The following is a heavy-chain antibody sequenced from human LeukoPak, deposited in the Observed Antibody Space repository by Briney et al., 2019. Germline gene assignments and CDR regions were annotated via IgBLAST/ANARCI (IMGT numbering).Heavy chain of an antibody. CDR1: GGFTSSYY. V-gene: IGHV4-59*01. CDR2: IYSSGNT. CDR3: ARGVVITGLDY. Sequence: SETLSLTCTVSGGFTSSYYWNWIRQTPGKGLEWIGSIYSSGNTNYNPSLKSRVTISVDTSKNQFSLMLTSVTAADTAVYYCARGVVITGLDYWGQGTLVTVSS. J-gene: IGHJ4*02. D-gene: IGHD3-3*01.